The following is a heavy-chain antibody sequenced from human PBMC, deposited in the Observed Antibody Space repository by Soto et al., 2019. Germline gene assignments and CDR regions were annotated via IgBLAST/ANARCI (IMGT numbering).Heavy chain of an antibody. CDR2: IIPLFGTT. V-gene: IGHV1-69*01. D-gene: IGHD3-10*01. J-gene: IGHJ6*02. CDR3: AAELGFGKLSVV. Sequence: QVQVVQSGVEVRRPGSSVKVSCKASGDTFKNCVISWVRQAPGQGLEWMGGIIPLFGTTDFAQRFQGRLIITTEESTTTAYMDPSRLRSEDTATYYGAAELGFGKLSVVWGQGTTVIVSS. CDR1: GDTFKNCV.